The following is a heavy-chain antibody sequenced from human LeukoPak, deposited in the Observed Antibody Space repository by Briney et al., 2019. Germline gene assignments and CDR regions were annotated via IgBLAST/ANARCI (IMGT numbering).Heavy chain of an antibody. Sequence: PGGSLRLSCAASRFTFSSYWMSWVRQAPGKGLEWVANIKQDGSEKYYVDSVKGRFTISRDNSKNTLYLQMNSLRAEDTAVYYCAKRWVVTTYRGSIDYWGQGTLVTVSS. D-gene: IGHD4-11*01. J-gene: IGHJ4*02. CDR2: IKQDGSEK. CDR1: RFTFSSYW. V-gene: IGHV3-7*03. CDR3: AKRWVVTTYRGSIDY.